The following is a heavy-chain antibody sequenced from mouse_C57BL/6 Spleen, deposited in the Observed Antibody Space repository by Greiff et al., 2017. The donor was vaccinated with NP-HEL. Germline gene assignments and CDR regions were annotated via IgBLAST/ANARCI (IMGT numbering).Heavy chain of an antibody. CDR3: AREGVYDGYPYAMDY. CDR1: GFSLTSYG. CDR2: IWSGGST. D-gene: IGHD2-3*01. V-gene: IGHV2-2*01. J-gene: IGHJ4*01. Sequence: VQLQQSGPGLVQPSQSLSITCTVSGFSLTSYGVHWVRQSPGKGLEWLGVIWSGGSTDYNAAFIYRLSISKDNSKSQVFFKMNSLKADDTAIYYCAREGVYDGYPYAMDYWGQGTSVTVSS.